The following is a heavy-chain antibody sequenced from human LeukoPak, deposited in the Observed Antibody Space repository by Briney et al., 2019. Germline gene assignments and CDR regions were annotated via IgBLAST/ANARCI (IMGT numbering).Heavy chain of an antibody. J-gene: IGHJ3*02. Sequence: SETLSLTCTVSGGSISSYYWSWIRQPAGKGLEWIGRIYTSGSTNYNPSLKSRVTISVDKSKNQFSLKLSSVTAADTAAYYCARATGSSSASSHSFDIWGQGTMVTVSS. D-gene: IGHD2-2*01. V-gene: IGHV4-4*07. CDR1: GGSISSYY. CDR3: ARATGSSSASSHSFDI. CDR2: IYTSGST.